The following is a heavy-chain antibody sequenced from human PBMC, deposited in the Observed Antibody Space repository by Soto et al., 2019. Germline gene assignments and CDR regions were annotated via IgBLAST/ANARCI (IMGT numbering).Heavy chain of an antibody. Sequence: QITLKESGPTLVKPTQTLTLTCTFSGFSLSTSGVGVGWIRQPPGKALEWLALIYWDDDKRYSPSLKSRLTITKDTSKNQVVLTMTNMDPVDTATYYCAHISSSSPQHYYYGMDVWGQGTTVTVSS. J-gene: IGHJ6*02. CDR1: GFSLSTSGVG. V-gene: IGHV2-5*02. CDR2: IYWDDDK. D-gene: IGHD6-6*01. CDR3: AHISSSSPQHYYYGMDV.